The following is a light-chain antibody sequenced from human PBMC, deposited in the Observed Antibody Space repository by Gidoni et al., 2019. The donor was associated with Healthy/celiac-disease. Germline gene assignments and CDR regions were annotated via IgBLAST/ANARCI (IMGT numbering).Light chain of an antibody. CDR2: VAS. CDR1: QSVSSSY. Sequence: EIVLTQSPGTLSLSPGERATLSCRASQSVSSSYLAWYQQKPGQAPRLLIYVASSRATGIPDRFSGSGSGTDFTLTISRLEPEDFAVYYCQQYGSSPPTVTFGPGTKVDIK. V-gene: IGKV3-20*01. J-gene: IGKJ3*01. CDR3: QQYGSSPPTVT.